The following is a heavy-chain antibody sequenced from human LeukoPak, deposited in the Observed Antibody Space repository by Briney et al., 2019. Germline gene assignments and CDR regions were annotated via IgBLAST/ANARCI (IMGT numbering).Heavy chain of an antibody. CDR1: GGSISSYY. CDR3: ARRSGLAFDI. Sequence: SETLSPTCTVSGGSISSYYWSWIRQPPGKGLEWIGYIYYNGSTNYNPSLKSRVTISVDTSKNQFSLKLSSVTAADTAVYYCARRSGLAFDIWGQGTMVTVSS. V-gene: IGHV4-59*01. CDR2: IYYNGST. D-gene: IGHD6-19*01. J-gene: IGHJ3*02.